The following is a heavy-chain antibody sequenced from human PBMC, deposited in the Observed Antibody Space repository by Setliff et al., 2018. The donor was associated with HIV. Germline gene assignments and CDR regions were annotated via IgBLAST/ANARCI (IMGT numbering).Heavy chain of an antibody. D-gene: IGHD6-19*01. CDR2: IYNSGST. J-gene: IGHJ4*03. V-gene: IGHV4-39*01. CDR3: ARSLAGLMNYFDY. CDR1: RGSINRISDY. Sequence: SETLSLTCTASRGSINRISDYWGWIRQAPGRGLEWIGSIYNSGSTYYNPSLKSRIIISSDTSKNQISLMLTSVTAADTAVYFCARSLAGLMNYFDYWFPETLLVTVSS.